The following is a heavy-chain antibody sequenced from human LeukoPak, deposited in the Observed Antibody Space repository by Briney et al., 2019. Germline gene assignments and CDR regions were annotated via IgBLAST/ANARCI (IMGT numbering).Heavy chain of an antibody. V-gene: IGHV3-30*18. D-gene: IGHD5-12*01. Sequence: GGSLRLSCAASGFTFSSYGMHWVRQAPGKGLEWVAVISYDGSNKYYADSVKGRFTISRDNSKNTLYLQMNSLRAEDTAVYYCAKQVYSGYDFDYWDQGTLVTVSS. CDR3: AKQVYSGYDFDY. J-gene: IGHJ4*02. CDR2: ISYDGSNK. CDR1: GFTFSSYG.